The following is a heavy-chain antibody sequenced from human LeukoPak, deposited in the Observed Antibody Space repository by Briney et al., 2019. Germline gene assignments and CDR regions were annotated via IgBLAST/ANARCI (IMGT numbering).Heavy chain of an antibody. CDR3: AKAGDIVVVPAASYFDY. V-gene: IGHV3-23*01. Sequence: GGSLRLPCAASGFTFSSYAMSWVRQAPGKGLEWVSAISGSGGSTYYADSVKGRFTISRDNSKNTLYLQMNSLRAEDTAVYYCAKAGDIVVVPAASYFDYWGQGTLVTVYS. CDR2: ISGSGGST. J-gene: IGHJ4*02. D-gene: IGHD2-2*01. CDR1: GFTFSSYA.